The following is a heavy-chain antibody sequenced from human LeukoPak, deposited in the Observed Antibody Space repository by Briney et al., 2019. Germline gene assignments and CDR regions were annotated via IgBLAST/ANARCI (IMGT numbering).Heavy chain of an antibody. CDR1: GDSISSDH. CDR2: ILTSGST. D-gene: IGHD1-26*01. Sequence: SETLSLTCTVSGDSISSDHWSWVRQPPGKGLEWIGYILTSGSTNYNPSLKSRVSISVDTSKNQFSLKLSSVTAEDTAVYYCARVRVSGSYLYYFDNWGQGTLVTVSA. J-gene: IGHJ4*02. V-gene: IGHV4-4*09. CDR3: ARVRVSGSYLYYFDN.